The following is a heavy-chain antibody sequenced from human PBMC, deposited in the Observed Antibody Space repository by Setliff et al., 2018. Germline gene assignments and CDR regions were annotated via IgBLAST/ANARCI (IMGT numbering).Heavy chain of an antibody. Sequence: LSLTCAVYGGSFSGYYWSWIRQPPGKGLEWIGEINHSGSTNHNPSLRSRVTISVDTSKNQFSLNLSSVTAADTAMYYCARDYYDSRGSYAFDIWGQGTVVTVSS. V-gene: IGHV4-34*01. CDR3: ARDYYDSRGSYAFDI. CDR1: GGSFSGYY. J-gene: IGHJ3*02. D-gene: IGHD3-22*01. CDR2: INHSGST.